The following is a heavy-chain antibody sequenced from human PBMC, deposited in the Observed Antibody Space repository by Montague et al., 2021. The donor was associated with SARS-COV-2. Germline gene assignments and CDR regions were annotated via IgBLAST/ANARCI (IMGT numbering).Heavy chain of an antibody. J-gene: IGHJ4*02. CDR1: GFTLDDYA. V-gene: IGHV3-9*01. CDR3: AKDINSYGEYYFDY. D-gene: IGHD5-18*01. Sequence: SLRLSCAASGFTLDDYAMHWVRQAPGKGLEWVSGISWNSGSIGYADSVKGRFTISRDNAKNSLYLQMNSLRAEDTALYYCAKDINSYGEYYFDYWGQGTLVTVSS. CDR2: ISWNSGSI.